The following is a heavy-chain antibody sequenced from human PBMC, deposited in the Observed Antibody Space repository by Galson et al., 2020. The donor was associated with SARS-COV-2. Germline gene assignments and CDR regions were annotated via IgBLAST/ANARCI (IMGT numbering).Heavy chain of an antibody. V-gene: IGHV3-48*01. D-gene: IGHD2-2*01. CDR2: ISSTSNTI. Sequence: GGSLRLSCAVSGFTFSNYSMNWVRQAPGKGLEWVSYISSTSNTIYYADSVKGRFTISRDNAKNSLYLQMNSLSAEDTAVDYCASYCSSSSCYKGAYDYWGQGTLVTVSS. J-gene: IGHJ4*02. CDR1: GFTFSNYS. CDR3: ASYCSSSSCYKGAYDY.